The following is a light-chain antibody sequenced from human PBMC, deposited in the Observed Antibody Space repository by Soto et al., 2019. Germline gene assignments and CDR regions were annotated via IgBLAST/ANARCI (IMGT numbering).Light chain of an antibody. Sequence: QSVLTQPPSVSGAPGQRVTISCTGSSSNIGAGYDVHWYQQLPGTAPKLLIYANSNRPSGVPDRFSGSKSGTSASLAITGLQAEDEAYYYCQSYDISLSAVIFGGGTKLTVL. CDR1: SSNIGAGYD. CDR2: ANS. CDR3: QSYDISLSAVI. J-gene: IGLJ2*01. V-gene: IGLV1-40*01.